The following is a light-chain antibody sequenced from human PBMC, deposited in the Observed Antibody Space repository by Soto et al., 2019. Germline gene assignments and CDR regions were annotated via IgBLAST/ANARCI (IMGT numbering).Light chain of an antibody. Sequence: EIFMTQSPATLSVSRWGRATLSCRASQSISGTLACYQQNPGQAPRLLLYGESTRATSFPARFSGSGSGTDLTLTISSLQSEDFAVYYCQQYNNWPWTFGQGTKVDIK. CDR3: QQYNNWPWT. CDR2: GES. J-gene: IGKJ1*01. CDR1: QSISGT. V-gene: IGKV3-15*01.